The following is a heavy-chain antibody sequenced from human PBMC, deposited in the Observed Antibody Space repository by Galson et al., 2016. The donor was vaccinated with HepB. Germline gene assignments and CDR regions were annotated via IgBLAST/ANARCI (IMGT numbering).Heavy chain of an antibody. V-gene: IGHV3-7*03. Sequence: SLRLSCAASGFTFRDSYMTWIRQAPGKGLEWVANIKQDGSERYYVDSVKGRFTISRDNAKSSVYLQMNSLRVDDTAIYYCTRGATVTTSWGQGTLVTVSS. D-gene: IGHD4-17*01. CDR3: TRGATVTTS. CDR1: GFTFRDSY. J-gene: IGHJ5*02. CDR2: IKQDGSER.